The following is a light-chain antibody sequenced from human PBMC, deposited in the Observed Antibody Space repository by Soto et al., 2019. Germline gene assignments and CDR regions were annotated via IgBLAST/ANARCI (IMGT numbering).Light chain of an antibody. V-gene: IGLV2-14*01. CDR1: SSDVGGYNY. Sequence: QSALTQTASVSGSPGQSITISCTGTSSDVGGYNYVSWYQQHPGKVPKVMIFEVSNRPSGISHRFSGSKSGNTASLNISGLQAEDKADYYCSSYTTSGTLVFGGGTKLTVL. CDR3: SSYTTSGTLV. CDR2: EVS. J-gene: IGLJ2*01.